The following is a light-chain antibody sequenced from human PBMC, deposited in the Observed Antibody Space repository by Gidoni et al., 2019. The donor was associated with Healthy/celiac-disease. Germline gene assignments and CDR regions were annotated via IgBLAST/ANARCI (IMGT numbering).Light chain of an antibody. CDR1: HSVNTY. J-gene: IGKJ3*01. CDR2: DSS. V-gene: IGKV3-11*01. CDR3: QHRSNWPLT. Sequence: EIVLTQSPATLSLSPGERATLSCRASHSVNTYLAWYQQKPGQAPRRLSYDSSNRATGIPARFSGSGSGTDFTLTISSLEPEDFAVDYCQHRSNWPLTFGPGTKVDIK.